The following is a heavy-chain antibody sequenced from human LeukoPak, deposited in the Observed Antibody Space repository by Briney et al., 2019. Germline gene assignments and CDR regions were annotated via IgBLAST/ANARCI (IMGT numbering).Heavy chain of an antibody. V-gene: IGHV4-38-2*01. Sequence: PSETLSLTCAVSGYSISSGYYWGWIRQPPGKGLECIGSIYHSGSTYYNPSLKSRVTISVDTSKNQFSLKLSSVTAADTAVYYCARGCYDFWSGYCHFDYWGQGTLVTVSS. J-gene: IGHJ4*02. D-gene: IGHD3-3*01. CDR2: IYHSGST. CDR1: GYSISSGYY. CDR3: ARGCYDFWSGYCHFDY.